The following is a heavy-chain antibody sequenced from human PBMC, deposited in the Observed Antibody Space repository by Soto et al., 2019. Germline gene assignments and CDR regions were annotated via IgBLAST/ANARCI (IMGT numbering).Heavy chain of an antibody. V-gene: IGHV1-2*02. CDR2: INPNSGGT. J-gene: IGHJ6*02. D-gene: IGHD5-18*01. Sequence: EASVKVSCKASGYTFTGYYMHWVRQAPGQGLEWMGWINPNSGGTNYAQKFQGRVTMTRDTSISTAYMELSRLRSDDTAVYYCAIRGYSYGYTDYYGMDVWGQGATVTVSS. CDR3: AIRGYSYGYTDYYGMDV. CDR1: GYTFTGYY.